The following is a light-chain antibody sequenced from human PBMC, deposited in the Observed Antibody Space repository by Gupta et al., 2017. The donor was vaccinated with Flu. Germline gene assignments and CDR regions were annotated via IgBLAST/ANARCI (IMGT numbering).Light chain of an antibody. CDR1: SGAVSTSQY. Sequence: TVTLTWALSSGAVSTSQYPSWYQQTPGQTPRTLIYNTNTRSSGVPGRFSGSFFGKRAVLTITGAQAEDEADYYCILYAGDGIWVFGGGTKLSV. CDR2: NTN. CDR3: ILYAGDGIWV. J-gene: IGLJ3*02. V-gene: IGLV8-61*01.